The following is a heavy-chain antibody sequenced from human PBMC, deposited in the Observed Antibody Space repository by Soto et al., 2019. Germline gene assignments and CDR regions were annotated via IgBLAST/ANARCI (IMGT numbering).Heavy chain of an antibody. CDR3: ARAYGGNVFDY. J-gene: IGHJ4*02. Sequence: QVQLQQWGAGLLKPSETLSLTYAVYGGSFSGYYWSWIRQPPGKGLEWIGDINHSGSTNYNPSLKSRVTISVDTSKNQFSLQLSSVTAADTAVYFCARAYGGNVFDYWGQVTLVTVSS. CDR2: INHSGST. V-gene: IGHV4-34*01. CDR1: GGSFSGYY. D-gene: IGHD4-17*01.